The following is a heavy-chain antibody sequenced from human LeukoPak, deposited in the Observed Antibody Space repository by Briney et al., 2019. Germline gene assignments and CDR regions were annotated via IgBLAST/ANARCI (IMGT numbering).Heavy chain of an antibody. CDR2: ISGSGGST. CDR1: GFTFSSYA. D-gene: IGHD2-15*01. Sequence: GGSLRLSCAASGFTFSSYAMSRVRQAPGKGLEWVSAISGSGGSTYYADSVKGRFTISRDNAKNSLYLQMNSLRVEDTAVYYCARDRMGGSFDYWGQGTLVTVSS. CDR3: ARDRMGGSFDY. V-gene: IGHV3-23*01. J-gene: IGHJ4*02.